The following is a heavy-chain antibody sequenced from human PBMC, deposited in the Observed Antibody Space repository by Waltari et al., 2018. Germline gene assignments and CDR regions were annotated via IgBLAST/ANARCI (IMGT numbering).Heavy chain of an antibody. J-gene: IGHJ4*02. CDR1: GFNFGDDH. CDR2: IRSNFYGGTT. Sequence: EVQLVESGGGLAQQGRSSRLSCRGSGFNFGDDHISWVRQAPGKGLQWVAMIRSNFYGGTTEYDASVKGRFTVSRNDSKSIAYMQMTSLKVQETGIYYCTRGTAGWYWGQGILVTVSS. D-gene: IGHD6-19*01. CDR3: TRGTAGWY. V-gene: IGHV3-49*04.